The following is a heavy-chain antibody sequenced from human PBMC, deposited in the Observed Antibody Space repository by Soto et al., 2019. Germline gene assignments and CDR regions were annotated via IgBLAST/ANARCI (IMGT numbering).Heavy chain of an antibody. CDR3: ARDGSGSYHGPFDY. CDR2: INPNSGGT. D-gene: IGHD3-10*01. Sequence: QVQLVQSGAEVKKPGSSVKVSCKASGGTFTGYYMHWVRQAPGQGLEWMGWINPNSGGTNYAQKFQGWVTMTRDTSISTAYMELSRLRSDDTAVYYCARDGSGSYHGPFDYWGQVTLVTVSS. J-gene: IGHJ4*02. CDR1: GGTFTGYY. V-gene: IGHV1-2*04.